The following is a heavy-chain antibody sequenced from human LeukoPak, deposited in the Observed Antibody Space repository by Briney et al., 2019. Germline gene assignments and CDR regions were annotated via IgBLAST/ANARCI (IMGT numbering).Heavy chain of an antibody. D-gene: IGHD3-3*01. V-gene: IGHV3-21*01. CDR3: ASSSERDYDFWSGYPLGY. CDR1: GFTFSGYN. CDR2: ISSSSSSYI. Sequence: GGSLRLSCAASGFTFSGYNMNWVRQAPGKGLEWVSSISSSSSSYIYYADSVKGRFTISRDNAKNSLYLQMNSLRAEDTAVYYCASSSERDYDFWSGYPLGYWGQGTLATVSS. J-gene: IGHJ4*02.